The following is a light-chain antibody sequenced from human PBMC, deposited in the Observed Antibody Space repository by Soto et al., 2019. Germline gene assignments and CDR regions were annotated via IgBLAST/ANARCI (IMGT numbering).Light chain of an antibody. CDR1: QTVRNNY. J-gene: IGKJ1*01. V-gene: IGKV3-20*01. Sequence: EFLFTESPSTLSFSPCEIATLSCSASQTVRNNYLAWYQQKPGQAPRLLIYGASSRATGIPDRFSGSGSGTDFTLTISRLEPEDFVVYFCQQYASSPWTFGQGTKVDIK. CDR3: QQYASSPWT. CDR2: GAS.